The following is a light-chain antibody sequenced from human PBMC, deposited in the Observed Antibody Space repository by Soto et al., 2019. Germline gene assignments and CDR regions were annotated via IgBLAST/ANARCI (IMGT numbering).Light chain of an antibody. J-gene: IGKJ2*01. CDR2: GAS. Sequence: EIVMTQSPATLSVSPGERATLSCRASQSVSSNLAWYQQRPGQAPRLLIYGASTRATGIPARFSGSRSGTEFTLTISSLQSEDFAVYYCQQRSIWPPYTFGQGTKLEIK. V-gene: IGKV3-15*01. CDR3: QQRSIWPPYT. CDR1: QSVSSN.